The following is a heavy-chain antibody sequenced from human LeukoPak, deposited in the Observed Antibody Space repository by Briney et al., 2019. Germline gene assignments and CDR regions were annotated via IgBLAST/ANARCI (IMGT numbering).Heavy chain of an antibody. CDR1: GFTFGDYA. CDR2: IRSQIYGGTP. J-gene: IGHJ4*02. V-gene: IGHV3-49*04. CDR3: TRDQTPYY. Sequence: GGSLRLSCTGSGFTFGDYAMTWVRKAPGQGLEWVGFIRSQIYGGTPEYAASVKGRFTISRDDSEGVAYLQMNSLKTEDTAVYYCTRDQTPYYWGQGTLVTVSS.